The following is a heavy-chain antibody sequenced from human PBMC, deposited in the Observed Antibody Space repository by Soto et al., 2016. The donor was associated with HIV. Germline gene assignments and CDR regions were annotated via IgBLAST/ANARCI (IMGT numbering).Heavy chain of an antibody. CDR2: INHRGSS. V-gene: IGHV4-34*02. Sequence: QVQLQQWGTEVLKPSETLSLTCAVYSGSFSGYYWSWIRQTPERGLEWIGEINHRGSSTYTPSLKSRVSMSSDTSKNQFSLKLTSVTAADTAVYYCARQVTMGIVDAFEMWGQGTKVTVSS. CDR3: ARQVTMGIVDAFEM. CDR1: SGSFSGYY. D-gene: IGHD4-17*01. J-gene: IGHJ3*02.